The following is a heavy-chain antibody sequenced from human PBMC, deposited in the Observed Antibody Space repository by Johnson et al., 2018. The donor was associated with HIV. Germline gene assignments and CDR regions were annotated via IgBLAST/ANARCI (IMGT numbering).Heavy chain of an antibody. V-gene: IGHV3-23*04. J-gene: IGHJ3*02. CDR1: GFSFSSYA. CDR2: ISGSGGSS. D-gene: IGHD1-26*01. Sequence: EVQLVESGGGLVQPGGSLRLSCAASGFSFSSYAMSWVRQAPGKGLEWVSGISGSGGSSYYADSVKGRFTRSSDNSKFTLYLQMNSLRAEDTAVYYCATLSGSYYAFDIWGQGTMVTVSS. CDR3: ATLSGSYYAFDI.